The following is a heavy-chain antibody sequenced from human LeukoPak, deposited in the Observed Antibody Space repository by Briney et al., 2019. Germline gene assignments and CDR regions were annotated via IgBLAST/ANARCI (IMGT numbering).Heavy chain of an antibody. CDR2: IYYSGST. D-gene: IGHD2-15*01. CDR3: ASTWVVVAANVYFDY. V-gene: IGHV4-59*08. CDR1: GGSISGYY. Sequence: SETLSLTCTVSGGSISGYYWSWIRQPPGKGLEYIGYIYYSGSTNYNPSLKSRVTISVDTSKNQFSLRLSSVTAADTAVYYCASTWVVVAANVYFDYWGQGTLVTVSS. J-gene: IGHJ4*02.